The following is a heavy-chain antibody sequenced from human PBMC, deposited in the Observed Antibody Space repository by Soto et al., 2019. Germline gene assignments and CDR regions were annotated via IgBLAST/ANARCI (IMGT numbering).Heavy chain of an antibody. D-gene: IGHD5-12*01. Sequence: QITLKESGPTLVRPPQTLTLTCTFSGFSLTSGVGVGWIRQPPGKALEWLALIYWDDDKRYSPSLKNRLTITKDTSKNPVVLTMPNVGPVATATYFCAHIDPEIVTVGGHGGFDYWGQGTLVTVSS. CDR2: IYWDDDK. CDR3: AHIDPEIVTVGGHGGFDY. CDR1: GFSLTSGVG. J-gene: IGHJ4*02. V-gene: IGHV2-5*02.